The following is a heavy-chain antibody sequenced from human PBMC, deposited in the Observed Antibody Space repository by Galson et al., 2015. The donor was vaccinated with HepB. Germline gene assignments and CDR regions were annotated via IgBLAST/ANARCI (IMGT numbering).Heavy chain of an antibody. D-gene: IGHD2-15*01. V-gene: IGHV3-30*04. J-gene: IGHJ4*02. CDR1: GFTFRSYA. CDR2: ISYDGSSK. Sequence: SLRLSCAASGFTFRSYAMHWVRQAPGKGLEWVASISYDGSSKYYAESVRGRLTFSRDNSRNTLYLQMNSLRPEDTAVYYCARGREAANEEFDYWGQGTLVTVSS. CDR3: ARGREAANEEFDY.